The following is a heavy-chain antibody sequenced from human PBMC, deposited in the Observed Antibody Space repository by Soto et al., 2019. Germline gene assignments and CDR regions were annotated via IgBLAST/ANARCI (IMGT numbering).Heavy chain of an antibody. D-gene: IGHD2-2*01. CDR1: GYSSTSYW. CDR3: ATDCSSTICCYCGYY. V-gene: IGHV5-10-1*01. J-gene: IGHJ6*01. Sequence: EALKISCRGSGYSSTSYWIRWGRQMPGKGLEWMGRIDPSDSYTNYSPSFQGHVTISADKSISTAYLQGSSLKASDTAMYYCATDCSSTICCYCGYY. CDR2: IDPSDSYT.